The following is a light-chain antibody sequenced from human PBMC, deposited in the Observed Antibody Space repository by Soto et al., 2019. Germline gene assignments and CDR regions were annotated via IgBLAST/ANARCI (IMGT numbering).Light chain of an antibody. CDR2: GAS. CDR3: QQYNSWPRT. V-gene: IGKV3-15*01. J-gene: IGKJ1*01. Sequence: DTVMTQSPATLSVSLGDRASLSCGASQSVGNNLAWYRQKTGKAPRILVYGASTRDTGVPARFSGSGSGTECTLIISSLQSEDFAVYYCQQYNSWPRTFGQGTKVDI. CDR1: QSVGNN.